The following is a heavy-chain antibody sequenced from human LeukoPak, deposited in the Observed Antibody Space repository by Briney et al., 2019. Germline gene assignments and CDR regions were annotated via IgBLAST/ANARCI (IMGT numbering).Heavy chain of an antibody. D-gene: IGHD2-2*01. CDR3: AKSDLGPGTYCSSTSCYDDY. V-gene: IGHV3-23*01. CDR1: GFPFSSYA. Sequence: GGSLRLSCAASGFPFSSYAMSWVRQAPGKGLEWVSAISGSGGSTYYADSVKGRFTISRDNSKNTLYLQMNSLRAEDTAVYYCAKSDLGPGTYCSSTSCYDDYWGQGTLVTVSS. J-gene: IGHJ4*02. CDR2: ISGSGGST.